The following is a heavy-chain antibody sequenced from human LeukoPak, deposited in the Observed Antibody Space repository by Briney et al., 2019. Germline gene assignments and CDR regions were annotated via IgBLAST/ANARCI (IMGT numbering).Heavy chain of an antibody. V-gene: IGHV3-21*01. D-gene: IGHD3-16*01. CDR1: GFTFNSYS. CDR3: AREQGGPDY. J-gene: IGHJ4*02. CDR2: ICSCSCYI. Sequence: GGSVRLSCAASGFTFNSYSMNWLRQAPGGGLEWVSSICSCSCYILHADSEKGRFTLHRHNAKNSLYLQMNTVRAEKTVFYCCAREQGGPDYWGQGTLVTVSS.